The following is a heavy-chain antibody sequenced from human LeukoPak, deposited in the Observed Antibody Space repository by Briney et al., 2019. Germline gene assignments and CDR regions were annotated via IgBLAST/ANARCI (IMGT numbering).Heavy chain of an antibody. V-gene: IGHV3-33*01. CDR1: GFTFSNYG. Sequence: GRSLRLSCAASGFTFSNYGIHWVRQAPGKGLEWVTFIQTDGNTNYYADSVRGRFTISRDNSKNTVSLQMNSLRAEDTAVYYCAREESSLVLGGLAYWGQGTLVTVSS. CDR2: IQTDGNTN. CDR3: AREESSLVLGGLAY. J-gene: IGHJ4*02. D-gene: IGHD6-13*01.